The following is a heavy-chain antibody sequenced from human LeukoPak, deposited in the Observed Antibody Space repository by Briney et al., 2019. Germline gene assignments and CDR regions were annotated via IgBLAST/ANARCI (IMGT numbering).Heavy chain of an antibody. CDR1: GYTFTGNY. CDR2: INPNSGGT. J-gene: IGHJ6*02. CDR3: ARTLVGTMVRGGLYYYGMDV. D-gene: IGHD3-10*01. Sequence: ASVKVSCKASGYTFTGNYIHWGRQAPGQGLEWMGWINPNSGGTNFAQKFQGRVTMTRDTSISTAYMELSRLRSDDTAVYYCARTLVGTMVRGGLYYYGMDVWGQGTTVTVSS. V-gene: IGHV1-2*02.